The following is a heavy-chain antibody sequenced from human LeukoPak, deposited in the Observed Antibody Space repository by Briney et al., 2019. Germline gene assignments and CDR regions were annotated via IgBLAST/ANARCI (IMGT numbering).Heavy chain of an antibody. Sequence: GASLRLSCAASGFTFSSYWMSWVRQAPGKGLEWVANIKQDGSEKYYVDSVKGRFTISRDNAKNSLYLQMNSLRAEDTAVYYCARVRDYGDFPFYFDYWGQGTLVTVSS. CDR3: ARVRDYGDFPFYFDY. D-gene: IGHD4-17*01. CDR1: GFTFSSYW. V-gene: IGHV3-7*01. J-gene: IGHJ4*02. CDR2: IKQDGSEK.